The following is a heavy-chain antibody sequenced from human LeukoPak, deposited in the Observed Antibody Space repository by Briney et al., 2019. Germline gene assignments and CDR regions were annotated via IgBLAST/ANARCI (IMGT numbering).Heavy chain of an antibody. CDR1: GFTFSSYW. D-gene: IGHD5-18*01. V-gene: IGHV3-7*01. CDR2: IKQDGSEK. Sequence: PGGSLRLSCAASGFTFSSYWMSWVRQAPGKGLEWVANIKQDGSEKYYVDSVKGRFTISRDNAKNSLYLQMNSLRAEDTAVYYCARDWELYSYGPLDAFDIWGQGTMVTVSS. CDR3: ARDWELYSYGPLDAFDI. J-gene: IGHJ3*02.